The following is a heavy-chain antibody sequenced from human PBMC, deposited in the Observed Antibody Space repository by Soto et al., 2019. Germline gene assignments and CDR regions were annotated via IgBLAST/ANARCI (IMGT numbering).Heavy chain of an antibody. D-gene: IGHD2-15*01. CDR2: IYGSGGSGST. CDR1: GASISSSY. Sequence: SETLSLTCTVSGASISSSYWSWIRQPPGKGLEWLGYIYGSGGSGSTLYNPSLKSRITLSVDTSKTQFSLNLSSVTVADTAVYFCARKQAGYSSAIDYWGQGXLLTVYS. CDR3: ARKQAGYSSAIDY. J-gene: IGHJ4*02. V-gene: IGHV4-4*09.